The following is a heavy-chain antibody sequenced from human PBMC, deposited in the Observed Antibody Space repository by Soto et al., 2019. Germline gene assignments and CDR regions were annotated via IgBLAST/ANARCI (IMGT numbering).Heavy chain of an antibody. J-gene: IGHJ4*02. V-gene: IGHV4-39*01. CDR1: GGSISSSSYY. CDR2: IYYSGST. Sequence: SETLSLTCTVSGGSISSSSYYWGWIRQPPGKGLEWIGSIYYSGSTYYNPSLKSRVTISVDTSKNQFSLKLSSVTAADTAVYYCARQDRGVWELVEFDYWGQGTLVTVSS. CDR3: ARQDRGVWELVEFDY. D-gene: IGHD6-6*01.